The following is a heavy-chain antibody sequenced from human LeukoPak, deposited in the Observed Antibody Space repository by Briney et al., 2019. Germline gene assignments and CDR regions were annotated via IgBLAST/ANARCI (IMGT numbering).Heavy chain of an antibody. V-gene: IGHV4-39*01. Sequence: SETLSLTCTVSGGSISSSSYYWGWIRQPPGKGLEWIGSIYYSGSTYYNPSLKSRVTISVDTSKNQFSLKLSSVTAADTAVYYCARLGYDFWSGYYTSYYYYMDVWGKGTTVTVSS. CDR2: IYYSGST. CDR3: ARLGYDFWSGYYTSYYYYMDV. J-gene: IGHJ6*03. CDR1: GGSISSSSYY. D-gene: IGHD3-3*01.